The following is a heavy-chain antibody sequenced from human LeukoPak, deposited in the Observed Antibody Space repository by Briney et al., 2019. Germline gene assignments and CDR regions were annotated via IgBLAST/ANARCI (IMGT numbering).Heavy chain of an antibody. J-gene: IGHJ6*03. CDR2: IYSGGST. CDR1: GFTVGSNY. CDR3: AKSTGYSSSWYGQHNYYMDV. D-gene: IGHD6-13*01. V-gene: IGHV3-53*01. Sequence: GGSLRLSCAASGFTVGSNYMSWVRQAPGKGLEWVSVIYSGGSTYYADSVKGRFTISRDNSKNTLYLQMNSLRAEDTAVYYCAKSTGYSSSWYGQHNYYMDVWGKGTTVTVSS.